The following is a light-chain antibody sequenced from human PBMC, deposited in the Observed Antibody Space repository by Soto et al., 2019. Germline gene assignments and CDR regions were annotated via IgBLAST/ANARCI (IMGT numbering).Light chain of an antibody. CDR1: QSISSY. CDR2: AAS. V-gene: IGKV1-39*01. Sequence: DIQMTQSPSSLSASVGDRVTMTCRASQSISSYLSWYQQKSGKAPKLLIYAASSLQGGVPSRFSGSGSGTDFTLTISSLQPEDFATYYCQQSYRTPWTFGQGTKVEI. CDR3: QQSYRTPWT. J-gene: IGKJ1*01.